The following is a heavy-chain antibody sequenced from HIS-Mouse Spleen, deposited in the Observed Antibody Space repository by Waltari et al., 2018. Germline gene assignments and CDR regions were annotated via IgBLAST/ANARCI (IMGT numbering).Heavy chain of an antibody. V-gene: IGHV4-34*01. CDR2: INHSGST. CDR3: ARTKFGDY. D-gene: IGHD3-10*01. Sequence: QVQLQQWGAGLLKPSETLSLTCAVYGGSFSGYYWSWIRQPPGKGLEWIGEINHSGSTNYNPSLTRRVTISVDTSKNQFSLKLSSVTAADTAVYYCARTKFGDYWGQGTLVTVSS. J-gene: IGHJ4*02. CDR1: GGSFSGYY.